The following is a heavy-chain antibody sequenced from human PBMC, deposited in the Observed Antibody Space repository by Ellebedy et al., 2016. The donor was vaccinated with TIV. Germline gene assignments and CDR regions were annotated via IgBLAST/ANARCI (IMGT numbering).Heavy chain of an antibody. CDR3: ARAGEKWELNY. J-gene: IGHJ4*02. V-gene: IGHV3-30*03. CDR1: GFTLNNYW. CDR2: ISYDGSNK. D-gene: IGHD1-26*01. Sequence: GGSLRLSCTASGFTLNNYWMTWVRQAPGKGLEWVAAISYDGSNKDYADSVKGRFTISRDGSKNILYLQMNSLRLDDTAVYYCARAGEKWELNYWGQGTLVTVSS.